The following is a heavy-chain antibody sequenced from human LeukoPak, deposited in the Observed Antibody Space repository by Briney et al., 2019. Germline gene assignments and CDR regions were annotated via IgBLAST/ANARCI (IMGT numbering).Heavy chain of an antibody. J-gene: IGHJ4*02. Sequence: GGSLRLSCAASGFTFSTYSMNWFRQAPGKGLDWVSSISSRNNYIYYADSVKGRFTISRDNAKNSLYLQMNSLRAEDTAVYYCAKDLHTVVTPTNFDYWGQGTLVTVSS. CDR2: ISSRNNYI. CDR3: AKDLHTVVTPTNFDY. V-gene: IGHV3-21*01. D-gene: IGHD4-23*01. CDR1: GFTFSTYS.